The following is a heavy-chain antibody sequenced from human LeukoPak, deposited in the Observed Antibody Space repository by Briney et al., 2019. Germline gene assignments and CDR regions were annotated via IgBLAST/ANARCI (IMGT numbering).Heavy chain of an antibody. CDR2: ISGSGGST. Sequence: SGGSLRLSCAASGFTFSSYAMSWVRQAPGKGLEWVSAISGSGGSTYYADSVKGRFTISRDNSKNTLYLQMNSLRAEDTAVYYCARDRTDGDYLLSLYYYYGMDVWGQGTTVTVSS. CDR1: GFTFSSYA. J-gene: IGHJ6*02. CDR3: ARDRTDGDYLLSLYYYYGMDV. V-gene: IGHV3-23*01. D-gene: IGHD4-17*01.